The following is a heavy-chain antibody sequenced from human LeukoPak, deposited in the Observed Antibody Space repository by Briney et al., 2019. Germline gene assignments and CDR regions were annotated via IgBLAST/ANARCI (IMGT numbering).Heavy chain of an antibody. CDR3: ARAPLRYFDWSTKSLPY. Sequence: GGSLRLSCAASGFTFSSYEMNWVRQAPGKGLEWVSYISSSGSTIYYADSVKGRFTISRDNAKNSLYLQMNSLGAEDTAVYYCARAPLRYFDWSTKSLPYWGQGTLVTVSS. V-gene: IGHV3-48*03. D-gene: IGHD3-9*01. CDR2: ISSSGSTI. J-gene: IGHJ4*02. CDR1: GFTFSSYE.